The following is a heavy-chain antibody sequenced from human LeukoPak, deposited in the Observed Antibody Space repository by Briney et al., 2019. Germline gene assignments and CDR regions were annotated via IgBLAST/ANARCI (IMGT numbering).Heavy chain of an antibody. CDR1: GGTFSSYA. CDR3: ARGGRLGSAFDI. Sequence: ASVKVSCKASGGTFSSYAISWVRQAPGQGLEWMGRIIPILGIANYAQKFQGRVTITADKSTSTAYMELSSLRSEDTAVYYCARGGRLGSAFDIWGQGTMVTVSS. J-gene: IGHJ3*02. D-gene: IGHD3-16*01. V-gene: IGHV1-69*04. CDR2: IIPILGIA.